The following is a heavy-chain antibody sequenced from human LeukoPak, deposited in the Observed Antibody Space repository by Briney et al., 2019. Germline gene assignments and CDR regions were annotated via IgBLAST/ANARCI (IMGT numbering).Heavy chain of an antibody. V-gene: IGHV1-3*01. D-gene: IGHD3-9*01. CDR3: ARDRALLRYFDWFSGGSDY. J-gene: IGHJ4*02. Sequence: GASVKVSCKASGYTFTCYAMHWVRQALGQRLEWMGWINAGNGNTKYSQKFQGRVTITRDTSASTAYMELSSLRSEDTAVYYCARDRALLRYFDWFSGGSDYWGQGTLVTVSS. CDR2: INAGNGNT. CDR1: GYTFTCYA.